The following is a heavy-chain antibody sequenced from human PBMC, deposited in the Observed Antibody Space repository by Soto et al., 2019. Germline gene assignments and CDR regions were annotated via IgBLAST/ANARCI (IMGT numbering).Heavy chain of an antibody. CDR3: ARARATIAAAAIFDC. CDR1: GGSISTSNW. D-gene: IGHD6-13*01. V-gene: IGHV4-4*02. CDR2: VYRTGST. Sequence: SETLSLSCAVCGGSISTSNWWSWVRQPPGKGLEWIGEVYRTGSTTYNPSLESRLTISVDKSKNQFSLKLTSVTAADTAVYYCARARATIAAAAIFDCWGQGTLVTVSS. J-gene: IGHJ4*02.